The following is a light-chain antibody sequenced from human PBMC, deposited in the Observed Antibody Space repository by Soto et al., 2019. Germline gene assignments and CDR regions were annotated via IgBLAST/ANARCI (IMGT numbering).Light chain of an antibody. CDR2: EVR. Sequence: QSALTQPASVSGSPGQSITISCTGTSSDVGGYKYVSWYQQRPGKAPKLMIYEVRIRPSGVSNRFSGSKSGNTASLSISGLQAEDGADYYCSSYISASTWVFGGGTKVTVL. CDR1: SSDVGGYKY. CDR3: SSYISASTWV. V-gene: IGLV2-14*01. J-gene: IGLJ2*01.